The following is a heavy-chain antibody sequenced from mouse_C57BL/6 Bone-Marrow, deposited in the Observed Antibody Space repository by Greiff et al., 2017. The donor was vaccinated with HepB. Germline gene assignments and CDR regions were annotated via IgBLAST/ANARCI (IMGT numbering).Heavy chain of an antibody. Sequence: VQLQQSGPGLVAPSQSLSITCTVSGFSLTSYAISWVRQPPGKGLEWLGVIWTGGGTNYNSAHKYRLSIRQDNSKSQVLLRMNSLQTDDTARYYCASIYYDPWFAYWGQGTLVTVSA. J-gene: IGHJ3*01. D-gene: IGHD2-4*01. CDR1: GFSLTSYA. CDR2: IWTGGGT. V-gene: IGHV2-9-1*01. CDR3: ASIYYDPWFAY.